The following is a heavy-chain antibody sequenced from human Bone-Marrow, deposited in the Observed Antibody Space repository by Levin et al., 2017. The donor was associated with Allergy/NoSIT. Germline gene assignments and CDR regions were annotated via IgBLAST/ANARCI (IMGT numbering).Heavy chain of an antibody. V-gene: IGHV4-61*02. Sequence: SETLSLTCTVSGGSISSGSYYWSWIRQPAGKGLEWIGRIYTSGSTNYNPSLKSRVTISVDTSKNQFSLKLSSVTAADTAVYYCARDWAPVGTAMVFPHSQGYFDLWGRGTLVTVSS. CDR1: GGSISSGSYY. CDR3: ARDWAPVGTAMVFPHSQGYFDL. CDR2: IYTSGST. J-gene: IGHJ2*01. D-gene: IGHD5-18*01.